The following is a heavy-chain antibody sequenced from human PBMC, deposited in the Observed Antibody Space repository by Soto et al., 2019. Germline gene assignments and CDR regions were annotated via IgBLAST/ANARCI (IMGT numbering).Heavy chain of an antibody. CDR3: AKGLRAARGCDGFDI. CDR1: GFTFSSYA. CDR2: ISGSGGGT. D-gene: IGHD6-6*01. V-gene: IGHV3-23*01. J-gene: IGHJ3*02. Sequence: EVQLLESGGGLVQPGGSLRLSCAASGFTFSSYAMNWVRQAPGKGLEWVSAISGSGGGTYYADSVKGRFTISRDNSKNTLYLQMNSLRAEDTAVYYCAKGLRAARGCDGFDIWGQGTMVTVSS.